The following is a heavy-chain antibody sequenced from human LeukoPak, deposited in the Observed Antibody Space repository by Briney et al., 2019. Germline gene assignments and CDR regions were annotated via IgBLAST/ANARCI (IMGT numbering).Heavy chain of an antibody. Sequence: PSETLSLSCTVSGGSISSYYWSWIRQPPGKGLEWIGYIYYSGSTNYNPSLKSRVTISVDTSKNQFSLKLSSVTAADTAVYYCARYGDLRNFDYWGQGTLVTVSS. D-gene: IGHD4-17*01. CDR3: ARYGDLRNFDY. CDR2: IYYSGST. J-gene: IGHJ4*02. CDR1: GGSISSYY. V-gene: IGHV4-59*01.